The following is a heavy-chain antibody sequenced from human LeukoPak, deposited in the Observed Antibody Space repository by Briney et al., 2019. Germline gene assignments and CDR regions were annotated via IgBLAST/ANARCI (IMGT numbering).Heavy chain of an antibody. D-gene: IGHD6-6*01. CDR2: ISRSSSYI. CDR1: GFTFSSYS. CDR3: ARGIAARPGY. J-gene: IGHJ4*02. Sequence: KPGGSLRLSCAASGFTFSSYSMNWVRQAPGKGLEWVSSISRSSSYIYYADSVKGRFTISRDNANNSLYLQMNSLRAEDMAVYYCARGIAARPGYWGQGTLVTVSS. V-gene: IGHV3-21*01.